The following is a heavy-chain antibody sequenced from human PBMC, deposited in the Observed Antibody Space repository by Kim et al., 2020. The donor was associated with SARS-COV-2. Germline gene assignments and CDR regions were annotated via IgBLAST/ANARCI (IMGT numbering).Heavy chain of an antibody. D-gene: IGHD3-9*01. Sequence: YDQKVQGRVTMARDTSISTAYMGLDRLRSDDTAVYYCARDDILTGGMDVWGQGTTVTVSS. J-gene: IGHJ6*02. CDR3: ARDDILTGGMDV. V-gene: IGHV1-2*02.